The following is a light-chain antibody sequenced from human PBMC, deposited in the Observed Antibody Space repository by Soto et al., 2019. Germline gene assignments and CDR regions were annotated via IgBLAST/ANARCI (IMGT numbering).Light chain of an antibody. J-gene: IGKJ2*01. CDR2: GAS. Sequence: EIVLTQSPGTLSLSPGEGATLSCRASQSVGSIYLGWYQQKPGQAPRLLISGASSRATGIPDRFSGSGSGTDFTLTISRLEPEDFAVYYCQQYGNSPFTFGQGTKVDI. CDR1: QSVGSIY. CDR3: QQYGNSPFT. V-gene: IGKV3-20*01.